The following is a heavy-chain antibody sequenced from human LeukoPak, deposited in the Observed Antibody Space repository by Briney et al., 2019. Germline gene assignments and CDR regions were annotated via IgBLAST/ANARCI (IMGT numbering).Heavy chain of an antibody. V-gene: IGHV5-10-1*01. CDR1: GYSFTTYW. Sequence: HGESLKISCKGSGYSFTTYWISWVRQMPGKGLEWMGRIDPSDSYTNYSPSFQGHVTISADKSFSTAYLQWTSLKASDTAMYYCARHAKAYGSSCDYWGQGTLVTVSS. D-gene: IGHD6-13*01. CDR2: IDPSDSYT. J-gene: IGHJ4*02. CDR3: ARHAKAYGSSCDY.